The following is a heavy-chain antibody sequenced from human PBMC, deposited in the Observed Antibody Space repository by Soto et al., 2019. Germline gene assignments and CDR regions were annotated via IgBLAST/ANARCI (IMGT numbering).Heavy chain of an antibody. Sequence: SETLSLTCTVSGGSISSYYWSWIRQPPGRGLEWIGYIYYSGSTNYNPSLKSRVTISVDTSKNQFSLKLSSVTAADTAVYYCARDQVAEGVSGFDYWGQGTLVTVSS. CDR3: ARDQVAEGVSGFDY. CDR2: IYYSGST. V-gene: IGHV4-59*01. CDR1: GGSISSYY. J-gene: IGHJ4*02.